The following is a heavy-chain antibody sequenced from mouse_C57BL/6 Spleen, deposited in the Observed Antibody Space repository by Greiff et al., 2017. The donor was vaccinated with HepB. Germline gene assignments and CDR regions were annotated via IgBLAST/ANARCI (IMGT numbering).Heavy chain of an antibody. CDR1: GFTFSDYY. Sequence: EVKLMESEGGLVQPGRSMKLSCTASGFTFSDYYMAWVRQVPEKGLEWVANINYDGSSTYYLDSLKSRFIISRDNAKNILYLQMSSLKSEDTATYYCARDGGYNYALDYWGQGTTLTVSS. D-gene: IGHD2-12*01. V-gene: IGHV5-16*01. CDR2: INYDGSST. CDR3: ARDGGYNYALDY. J-gene: IGHJ2*01.